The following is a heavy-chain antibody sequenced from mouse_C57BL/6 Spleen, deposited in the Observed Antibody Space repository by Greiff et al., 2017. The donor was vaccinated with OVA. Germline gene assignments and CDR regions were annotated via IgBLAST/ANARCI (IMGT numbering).Heavy chain of an antibody. CDR3: ARIYYDYDRFDY. J-gene: IGHJ2*01. D-gene: IGHD2-4*01. CDR2: IYPGSGST. V-gene: IGHV1-55*01. Sequence: QVQLKQPGAELVKPGASVKMSCKASGYPFTSYWITWVKQRPGQGLEWIGDIYPGSGSTNYNEKFKSKATLTVDTSSSTAYMQLSSLTSEDSAVYYCARIYYDYDRFDYWGQGTTLTVSS. CDR1: GYPFTSYW.